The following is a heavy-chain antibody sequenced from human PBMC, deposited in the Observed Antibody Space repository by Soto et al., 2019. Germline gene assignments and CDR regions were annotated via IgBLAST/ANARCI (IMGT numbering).Heavy chain of an antibody. CDR1: GYTFTSYY. D-gene: IGHD3-10*01. J-gene: IGHJ5*02. Sequence: ASVKVSCKASGYTFTSYYMHWVRQAPGQGLEWMGIINPSGGSTSYAQKFQGRVTMTRDTSTSTVYMELSSLRSEDTAVYYCARDKELAYREGWFDPWGQGTLVTVSS. CDR2: INPSGGST. CDR3: ARDKELAYREGWFDP. V-gene: IGHV1-46*01.